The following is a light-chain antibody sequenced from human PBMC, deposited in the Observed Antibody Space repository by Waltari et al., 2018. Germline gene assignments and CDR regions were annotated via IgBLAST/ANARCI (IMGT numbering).Light chain of an antibody. V-gene: IGKV3-20*01. CDR2: GAS. J-gene: IGKJ1*01. CDR1: QTVGSNY. Sequence: EIVLTQSPGTLSLSPGESATLSCRASQTVGSNYLAWYQQKPGQAPRLLIYGASTRPPGVPDRFSGRGSGTDLTLIISRLEPEDFAVYYCQKYCSSPLWTFGQGTKVEI. CDR3: QKYCSSPLWT.